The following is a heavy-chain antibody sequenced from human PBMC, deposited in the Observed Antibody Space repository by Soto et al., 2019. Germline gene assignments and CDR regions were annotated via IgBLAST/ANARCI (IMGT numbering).Heavy chain of an antibody. CDR1: GYTFTSYG. J-gene: IGHJ4*02. CDR2: ISAHNGNT. V-gene: IGHV1-18*01. D-gene: IGHD1-1*01. Sequence: QVHLVQSGAEVKKPGASVKVSCKASGYTFTSYGITWVRQAPGQGLEWMGWISAHNGNTDYAQKPQGRVIVTRDTSRGGAWRGGGGRGCDDAAGDYCARGRYGDYWGQGALVTVSS. CDR3: ARGRYGDY.